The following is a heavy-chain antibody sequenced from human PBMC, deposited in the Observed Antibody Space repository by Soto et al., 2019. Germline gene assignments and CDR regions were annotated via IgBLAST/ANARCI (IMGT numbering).Heavy chain of an antibody. V-gene: IGHV4-4*07. CDR2: IYASGTT. J-gene: IGHJ4*02. D-gene: IGHD1-1*01. Sequence: QVRLQESGPGLVKPSETLSLTCTVSGASISNYYWSWIRQPAGKGLECLGRIYASGTTTYNPSLSSXVTMSVDTSKNQFSLNLNSVTAAATAVYYSARESRSELGTVAYWGQGTLVTVSS. CDR3: ARESRSELGTVAY. CDR1: GASISNYY.